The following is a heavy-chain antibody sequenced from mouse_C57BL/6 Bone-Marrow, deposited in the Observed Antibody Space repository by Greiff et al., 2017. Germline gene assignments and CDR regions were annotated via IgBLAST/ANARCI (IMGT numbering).Heavy chain of an antibody. D-gene: IGHD1-2*01. Sequence: QVQLKQPGAELVKPGASVKVSCKASGYTFTSYWMHWVKQRPGQGLEWIGRIHPSDSDTNYNQKFKGKATLTVDKSSSTAYMQLSSLTSEDSAVYYCAIQITAEYYYAMDYWGQGTSVTVSS. CDR1: GYTFTSYW. CDR3: AIQITAEYYYAMDY. CDR2: IHPSDSDT. J-gene: IGHJ4*01. V-gene: IGHV1-74*01.